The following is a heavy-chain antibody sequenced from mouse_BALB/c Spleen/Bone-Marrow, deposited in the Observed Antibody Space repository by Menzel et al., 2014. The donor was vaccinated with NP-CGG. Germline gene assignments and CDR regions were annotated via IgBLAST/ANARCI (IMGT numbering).Heavy chain of an antibody. CDR2: INPSTGYT. D-gene: IGHD1-1*01. CDR1: GYTFTNYW. Sequence: VQLQQSGADLAKPGASVKMSCKASGYTFTNYWMHWVKQRPGQGLEWIVYINPSTGYTEYNQKFKDKATLTADKSSSTAYMQLSSLTSEDSAVYYCARIYYYGRDYWGQGTTLTVSS. CDR3: ARIYYYGRDY. V-gene: IGHV1-7*01. J-gene: IGHJ2*01.